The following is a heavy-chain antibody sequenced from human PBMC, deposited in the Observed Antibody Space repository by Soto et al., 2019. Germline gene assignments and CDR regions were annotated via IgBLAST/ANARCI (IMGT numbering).Heavy chain of an antibody. CDR2: IYYSGST. V-gene: IGHV4-31*03. J-gene: IGHJ4*02. CDR1: GGSISSGGYY. D-gene: IGHD3-3*01. CDR3: ASVNRITIFGVVIIPAGQFDY. Sequence: PSETLSLTCTVSGGSISSGGYYWSWIRQHPGKGLEWIGYIYYSGSTYYNPSLKSRVTISVDTSKNQFSLKLSSVTAADTAVYYCASVNRITIFGVVIIPAGQFDYWGQGTLVTVSS.